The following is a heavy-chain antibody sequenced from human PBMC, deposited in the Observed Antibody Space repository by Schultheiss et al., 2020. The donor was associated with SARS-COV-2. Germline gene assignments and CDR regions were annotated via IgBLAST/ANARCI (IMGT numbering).Heavy chain of an antibody. D-gene: IGHD3-3*01. J-gene: IGHJ4*02. CDR2: IYYSGST. CDR3: ARGPYYDFWSGYSNTYYFDF. CDR1: GGSISSYY. V-gene: IGHV4-59*01. Sequence: SETLSLTCTVSGGSISSYYWSWIRQPPWKGLQWIGYIYYSGSTNYNPSLKSRVTISVDTSKNQFSLKLSSVTAADTAVYYCARGPYYDFWSGYSNTYYFDFWGQGTLVTVSS.